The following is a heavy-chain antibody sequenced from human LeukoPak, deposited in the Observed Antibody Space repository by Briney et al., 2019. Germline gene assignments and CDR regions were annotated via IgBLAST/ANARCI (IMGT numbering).Heavy chain of an antibody. CDR1: GYSISSGDY. CDR3: WSAKYYYDISGSDY. D-gene: IGHD3-22*01. CDR2: IYHSGST. J-gene: IGHJ4*02. V-gene: IGHV4-38-2*01. Sequence: SETLSLTCAVSGYSISSGDYWGWIRQPPGKGVGWSGSIYHSGSTYYNPSLKSRVTISVDTSKNQLSLKLSSVTAAATAVYYCWSAKYYYDISGSDYWGQGTLVTVSS.